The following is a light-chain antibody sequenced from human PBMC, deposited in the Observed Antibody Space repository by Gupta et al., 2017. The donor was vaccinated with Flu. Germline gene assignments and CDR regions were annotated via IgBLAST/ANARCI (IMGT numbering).Light chain of an antibody. CDR2: RAS. CDR1: QSINIW. J-gene: IGKJ1*01. Sequence: DIQMTQSPSTLSASVGDRVTITCRASQSINIWLAWYQQKPGKAPSLLIYRASSLEGGVPSRFSGSGSGTEFTLTISSLQPDDFATYYCQQDTSYPRTYGQGTKVEIK. V-gene: IGKV1-5*03. CDR3: QQDTSYPRT.